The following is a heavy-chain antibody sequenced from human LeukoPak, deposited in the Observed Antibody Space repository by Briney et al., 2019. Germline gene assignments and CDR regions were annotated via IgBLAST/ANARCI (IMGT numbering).Heavy chain of an antibody. Sequence: ASVKVSCKASGGTLSSYAISWVRQAPGQGLKWMGGMIPIFGTANYAQKFQGRVTITADKSTSTAYMELSSLRSEDTAVYYCARDGGYYDYVWGSPLDPWGQGTLVTVSS. CDR1: GGTLSSYA. CDR3: ARDGGYYDYVWGSPLDP. V-gene: IGHV1-69*06. CDR2: MIPIFGTA. D-gene: IGHD3-16*01. J-gene: IGHJ5*02.